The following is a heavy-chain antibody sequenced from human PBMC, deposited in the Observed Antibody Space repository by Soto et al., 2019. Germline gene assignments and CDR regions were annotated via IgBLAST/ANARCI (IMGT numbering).Heavy chain of an antibody. V-gene: IGHV3-23*01. CDR2: ITATGDKT. Sequence: PGGSLRLSCVASGFTFHTNVMNWVRQAPGKGLEWVSSITATGDKTFYADSLKGRFTISRDNSKDTLYLQMNSLRAEDTALYYCSKGIGTTRLYSLDVWGQGTTVTVSS. D-gene: IGHD1-7*01. J-gene: IGHJ6*02. CDR3: SKGIGTTRLYSLDV. CDR1: GFTFHTNV.